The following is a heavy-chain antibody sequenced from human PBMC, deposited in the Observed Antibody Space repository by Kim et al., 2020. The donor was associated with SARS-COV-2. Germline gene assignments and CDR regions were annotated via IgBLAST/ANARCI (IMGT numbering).Heavy chain of an antibody. CDR3: ARGAGGIFDY. D-gene: IGHD1-26*01. V-gene: IGHV1-69*02. CDR2: IA. J-gene: IGHJ4*02. Sequence: IANNAQKSQGRVPITADKATSTAYMELSSLRSEDTAVYYCARGAGGIFDYWGQGTLVTVSS.